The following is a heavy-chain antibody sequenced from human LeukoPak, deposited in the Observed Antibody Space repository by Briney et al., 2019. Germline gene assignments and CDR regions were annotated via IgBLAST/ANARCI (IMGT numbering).Heavy chain of an antibody. CDR1: GGSISSNY. CDR2: ISYSGST. J-gene: IGHJ4*02. CDR3: ARQGGGNTNLDY. V-gene: IGHV4-59*08. D-gene: IGHD4-23*01. Sequence: SETLSLTCTVSGGSISSNYWSWIRQPPGKGLEWIGYISYSGSTKYNPSLKSRVTISLDTSKNQFSVKLSSVTAADTAAYYCARQGGGNTNLDYWGQGTLVTVSS.